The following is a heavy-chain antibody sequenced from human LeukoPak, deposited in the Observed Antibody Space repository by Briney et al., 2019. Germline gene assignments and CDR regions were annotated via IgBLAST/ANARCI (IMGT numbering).Heavy chain of an antibody. CDR1: GFSFNSYA. CDR2: ITGPADVT. CDR3: AKDRVSGDGYNSLDY. J-gene: IGHJ4*02. V-gene: IGHV3-23*01. Sequence: GGSLGLSCAASGFSFNSYAMNWVRQVPGKGLEWVSDITGPADVTTYADSVKGRFTISRDNSKNTVFLQMDSLRAEDTAVYYCAKDRVSGDGYNSLDYWGQGTLVTVSS. D-gene: IGHD5-24*01.